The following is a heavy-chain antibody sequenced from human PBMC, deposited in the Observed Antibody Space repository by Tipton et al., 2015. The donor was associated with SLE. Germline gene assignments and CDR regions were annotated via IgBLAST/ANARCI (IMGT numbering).Heavy chain of an antibody. CDR2: VTQSGAT. Sequence: GLVKPSETLSLTCAVSGGSISSGGYSWSWIRQPPGKGLEWIGEVTQSGATNYNPSLKSRVTISVDTSQTQFSLKLTSVTAADTAVYYCARATNKAVSRHPFDLWGRGTLVTVSS. CDR1: GGSISSGGYS. V-gene: IGHV4-61*08. D-gene: IGHD2-8*01. CDR3: ARATNKAVSRHPFDL. J-gene: IGHJ2*01.